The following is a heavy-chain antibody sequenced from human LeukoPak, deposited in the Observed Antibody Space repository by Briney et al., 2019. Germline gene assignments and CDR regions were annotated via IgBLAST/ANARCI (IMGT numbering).Heavy chain of an antibody. D-gene: IGHD4-17*01. CDR2: IWYDGSNQ. J-gene: IGHJ4*02. CDR3: VKSGPDFGDLPSEYYFDF. CDR1: GFSFSSYA. Sequence: GRSLRLSCAASGFSFSSYAMPWVRQAPGKGLEWVAVIWYDGSNQYYADSVRGRFTISRDNSKNTLLLQMNSLRAEDTAAYYCVKSGPDFGDLPSEYYFDFWGQGTLVTVSS. V-gene: IGHV3-33*06.